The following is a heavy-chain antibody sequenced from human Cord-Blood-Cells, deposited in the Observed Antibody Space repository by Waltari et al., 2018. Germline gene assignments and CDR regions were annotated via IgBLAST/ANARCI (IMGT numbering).Heavy chain of an antibody. J-gene: IGHJ5*02. V-gene: IGHV4-34*01. CDR3: ARRPPPYSGSYYWFDP. CDR1: GGSFSGYY. CDR2: INHSGST. Sequence: QVQLQQWGAGLLKPSETLSLTCAVYGGSFSGYYWSWIRQPPGKGLEWIGEINHSGSTHCNPALKSRVTISVDTSKNQFSLKLSSVTAADTAVYYCARRPPPYSGSYYWFDPWGQGTLVTVSS. D-gene: IGHD1-26*01.